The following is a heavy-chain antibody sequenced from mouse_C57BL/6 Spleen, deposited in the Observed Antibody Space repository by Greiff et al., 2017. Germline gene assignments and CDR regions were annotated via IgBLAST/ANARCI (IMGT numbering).Heavy chain of an antibody. CDR2: IYPGDGDT. J-gene: IGHJ4*01. D-gene: IGHD2-4*01. V-gene: IGHV1-82*01. CDR1: GYAFSSSW. Sequence: VQLQPSGPELVKPGASVKISCKASGYAFSSSWMNWVKQRPGKGLEWIGRIYPGDGDTNYNGKFKGTATLTADKSASTAYMQLSSLTSEDSAVYFCYDYDDYAMDYWGQGTSVTVSS. CDR3: YDYDDYAMDY.